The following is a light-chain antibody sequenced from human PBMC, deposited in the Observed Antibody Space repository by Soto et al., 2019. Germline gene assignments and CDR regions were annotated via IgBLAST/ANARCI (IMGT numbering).Light chain of an antibody. J-gene: IGKJ1*01. V-gene: IGKV3-11*01. CDR1: QSVSTY. CDR3: QQRSNWPPTWT. CDR2: DAS. Sequence: EIVLTQSPATLSSSPGERATLSCRASQSVSTYLAWYQQKPGQAPRLLIYDASNRATGIPARFSGSGSGTDFTLTISSLEPEDFAVYYCQQRSNWPPTWTFGQGTKVEIK.